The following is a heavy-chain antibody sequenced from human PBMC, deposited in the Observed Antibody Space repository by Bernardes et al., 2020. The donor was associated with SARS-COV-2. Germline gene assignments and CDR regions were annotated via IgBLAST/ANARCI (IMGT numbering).Heavy chain of an antibody. Sequence: GGSLRLSCAASGLTFSDHYMDWVRQAPGKGLEWVAHIRNKGRGYTTEYAASVEGRFTISRDDSKNSLYLQMNSLKTEDTAVYYCADLGSSYGLDVWGQGTTVTVSS. CDR3: ADLGSSYGLDV. CDR1: GLTFSDHY. CDR2: IRNKGRGYTT. D-gene: IGHD7-27*01. J-gene: IGHJ6*02. V-gene: IGHV3-72*01.